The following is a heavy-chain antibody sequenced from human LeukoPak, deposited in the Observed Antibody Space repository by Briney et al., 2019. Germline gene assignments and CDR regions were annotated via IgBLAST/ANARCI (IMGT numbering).Heavy chain of an antibody. D-gene: IGHD3-22*01. CDR1: GGSISSSNW. J-gene: IGHJ4*02. Sequence: SETLSLTCAVSGGSISSSNWWSWVRQPPGKGLEWIGEIYHSGSTNYNPSLKSRVTISVDKSKNQFSLKLSSVTAADTAVYYCARGSAYYYDSSGYYYGSFRYWGQGTPVTVSS. CDR2: IYHSGST. CDR3: ARGSAYYYDSSGYYYGSFRY. V-gene: IGHV4-4*02.